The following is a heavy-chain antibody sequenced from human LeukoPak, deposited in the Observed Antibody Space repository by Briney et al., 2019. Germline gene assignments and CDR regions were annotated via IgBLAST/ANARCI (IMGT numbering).Heavy chain of an antibody. CDR1: GYTFTGYY. CDR3: ARDSYTRRYFDY. V-gene: IGHV1-2*02. D-gene: IGHD1-26*01. CDR2: INPNSGGT. J-gene: IGHJ4*02. Sequence: ASVKVSCKASGYTFTGYYVHWVRQAPGQGLEWMGWINPNSGGTNYAQKFQGRVTMTRDTSISTAYMELSRLRSDDTAVYYCARDSYTRRYFDYWGQGTLVTVSS.